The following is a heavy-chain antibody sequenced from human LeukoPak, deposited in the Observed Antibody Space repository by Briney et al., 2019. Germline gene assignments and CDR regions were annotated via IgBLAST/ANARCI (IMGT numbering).Heavy chain of an antibody. Sequence: GGSLRLSCAASGFTFSSYGMHWVRQAPGKGLEWVAFIRYDGTNKYYADSVKGRFTISRDNSKNTLYLQMNSLRAEDTAVYYCARDYYYDSSGYYDYFDYWGQGTLVTVSS. J-gene: IGHJ4*02. CDR1: GFTFSSYG. D-gene: IGHD3-22*01. V-gene: IGHV3-30*02. CDR2: IRYDGTNK. CDR3: ARDYYYDSSGYYDYFDY.